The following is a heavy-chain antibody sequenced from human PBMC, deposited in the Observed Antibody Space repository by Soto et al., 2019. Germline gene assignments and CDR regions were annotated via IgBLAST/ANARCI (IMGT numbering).Heavy chain of an antibody. CDR1: GYTFGTFN. J-gene: IGHJ3*02. V-gene: IGHV3-33*01. D-gene: IGHD3-3*02. Sequence: VQLVESGGGVVQPGRSLRLSCVASGYTFGTFNMHWVRQAPGKGLEWVALIWSDGTSTHYADSVKGRFTISRDNSENTLYLQMNSLRVEDTALYFCARSLADDAFDIWGRGTMVTVSS. CDR2: IWSDGTST. CDR3: ARSLADDAFDI.